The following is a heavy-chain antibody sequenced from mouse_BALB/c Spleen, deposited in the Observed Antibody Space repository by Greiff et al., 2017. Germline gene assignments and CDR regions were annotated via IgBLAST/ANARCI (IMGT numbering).Heavy chain of an antibody. Sequence: ESGPGLVKPSQSLSLTCTVTGYSITSDYAWNWIRQFPGNKLEWMGYISYSGSTSYNPSLKSRISITRDTSKNQFFLQLNSVTTEDTATYYCANSPWFAYWGQGTLVTVSA. J-gene: IGHJ3*01. V-gene: IGHV3-2*02. CDR3: ANSPWFAY. CDR2: ISYSGST. D-gene: IGHD6-1*01. CDR1: GYSITSDYA.